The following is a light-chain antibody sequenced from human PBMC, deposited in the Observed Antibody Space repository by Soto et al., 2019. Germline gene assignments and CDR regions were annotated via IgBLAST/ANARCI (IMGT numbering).Light chain of an antibody. J-gene: IGKJ1*01. V-gene: IGKV3-15*01. CDR1: QSVSSN. CDR2: GAS. CDR3: QQYNNWHPWT. Sequence: EILMTQSPSTLPVSPGESAPLSCRASQSVSSNLAWHQQKPGQAPRLLIYGASTRATGIPARFSGGGSGTEFTLTISSLQYEDFAVYYCQQYNNWHPWTFGQGTKVDIK.